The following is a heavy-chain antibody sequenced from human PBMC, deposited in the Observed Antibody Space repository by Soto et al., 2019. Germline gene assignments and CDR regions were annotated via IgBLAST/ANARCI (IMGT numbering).Heavy chain of an antibody. D-gene: IGHD5-12*01. CDR1: GGSLTSYY. CDR3: ARRIVSTATFDY. CDR2: VYYTGIA. V-gene: IGHV4-59*08. Sequence: SETLSLTCTVSGGSLTSYYWSWIRQPPGKGLEWIGFVYYTGIARYNPSLKSRVTISVDTSKNQFSLKLTSVTAADTAIYYCARRIVSTATFDYWGQGTLVTVPQ. J-gene: IGHJ4*02.